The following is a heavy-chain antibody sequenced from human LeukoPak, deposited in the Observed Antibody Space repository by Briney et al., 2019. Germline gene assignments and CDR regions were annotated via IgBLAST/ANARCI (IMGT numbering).Heavy chain of an antibody. Sequence: PGGGLRLSCAASRFTFSSYEMNWVRQAPGKGREWVSYISGNGIKHYADSVKGRFTISRDNAKNSLYLQMNSLRVEDTAVYYCAREDTGFAFDIWGQGTTVTV. J-gene: IGHJ3*02. CDR2: ISGNGIK. V-gene: IGHV3-48*03. CDR1: RFTFSSYE. CDR3: AREDTGFAFDI.